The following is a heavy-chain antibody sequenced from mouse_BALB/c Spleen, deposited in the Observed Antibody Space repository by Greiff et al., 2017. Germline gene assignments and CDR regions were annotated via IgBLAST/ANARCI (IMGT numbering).Heavy chain of an antibody. Sequence: VKLVESGAELVRPGVSVKISCKGSGYTFTDYAMHWVKQSHAKSLEWIGVISTYYGDASYNQKFKGKATMTVDKSSSTAYMELARLTSEDSAIYYCARGETPFFDYWGQGTTLTVSS. CDR3: ARGETPFFDY. CDR1: GYTFTDYA. J-gene: IGHJ2*01. V-gene: IGHV1S137*01. CDR2: ISTYYGDA.